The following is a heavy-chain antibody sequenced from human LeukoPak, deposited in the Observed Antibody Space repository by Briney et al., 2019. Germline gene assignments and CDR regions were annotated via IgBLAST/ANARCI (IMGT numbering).Heavy chain of an antibody. CDR2: IRSQAYTGTA. D-gene: IGHD6-13*01. V-gene: IGHV3-49*03. CDR3: TRAVLASAGLLFDH. CDR1: GFTFDYYA. Sequence: GGSLRLSCAASGFTFDYYALAWFRQAPGKGLEWVGFIRSQAYTGTADYAASANGRFTISRDDSKTIAYLQMNSLKTEDKAVYYCTRAVLASAGLLFDHWGQGTLVTVSS. J-gene: IGHJ4*02.